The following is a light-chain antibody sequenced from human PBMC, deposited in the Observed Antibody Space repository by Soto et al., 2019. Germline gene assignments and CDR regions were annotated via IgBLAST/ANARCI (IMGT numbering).Light chain of an antibody. J-gene: IGLJ3*02. CDR2: EVS. V-gene: IGLV2-14*01. CDR3: SSYTNSNTWV. Sequence: QSALTQPASVSGSPGQSITISCTGTSSDVGGFNFVSWYHQHPGKAPKLIIYEVSNRPSGVSNRFSGSKSGNTASLTISGLQAEDESDYYCSSYTNSNTWVFGGGTKLTVL. CDR1: SSDVGGFNF.